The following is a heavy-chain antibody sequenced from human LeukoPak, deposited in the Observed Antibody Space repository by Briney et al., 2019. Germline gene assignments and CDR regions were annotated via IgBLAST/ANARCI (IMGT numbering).Heavy chain of an antibody. J-gene: IGHJ4*02. CDR1: GYTFSGNY. CDR2: INPNSGGT. CDR3: ARVHSGSLFDY. D-gene: IGHD1-26*01. V-gene: IGHV1-2*02. Sequence: ASVKVSCTASGYTFSGNYIHWVRQAPGQGLEWMGWINPNSGGTIYAQKFQGRVTMTRDTSISTAYMELSRLTSDDAAVYYCARVHSGSLFDYWGQGTLVTVSS.